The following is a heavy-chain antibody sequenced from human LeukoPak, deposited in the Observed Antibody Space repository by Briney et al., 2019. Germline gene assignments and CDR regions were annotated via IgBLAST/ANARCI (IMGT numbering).Heavy chain of an antibody. J-gene: IGHJ4*02. CDR3: ITPLPYSAQ. D-gene: IGHD2-21*01. CDR1: GFTFSNAW. V-gene: IGHV3-15*07. CDR2: IKSKTDGGTT. Sequence: PGGSLRLSCAASGFTFSNAWMNWVRQAPGKGLEWVGRIKSKTDGGTTDYAAPVKDRLSISRDDSKSMMYLQMNSLKTEDTAVYYCITPLPYSAQGGQGTLVTVSS.